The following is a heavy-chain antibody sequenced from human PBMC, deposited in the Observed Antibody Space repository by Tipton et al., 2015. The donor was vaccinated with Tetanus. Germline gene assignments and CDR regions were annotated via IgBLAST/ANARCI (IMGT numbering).Heavy chain of an antibody. D-gene: IGHD3-10*01. CDR2: IYGDGTTT. CDR1: GFTFSRYA. J-gene: IGHJ4*02. V-gene: IGHV3-23*03. CDR3: AKIFGSGISYTYLEY. Sequence: SLRLSCAASGFTFSRYAMSWVRQAPGKGLAWVSFIYGDGTTTYYADSVKGRFTISRDNSRNTLYLQMNSLRAEDTAIYFCAKIFGSGISYTYLEYWGQGILVTVSS.